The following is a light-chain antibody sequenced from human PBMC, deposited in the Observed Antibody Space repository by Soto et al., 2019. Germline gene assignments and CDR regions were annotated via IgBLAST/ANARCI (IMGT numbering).Light chain of an antibody. V-gene: IGKV3-11*01. J-gene: IGKJ4*01. CDR3: QQRTNWPT. Sequence: EIVLTQSPATLSLSPGERATHSCRASQSVSRYLAWYQQKPGQAPRLLIYGASNRVTGIPARFSGSGSGTDFTLTISSLEPEDFAVYYCQQRTNWPTFGGGTKVEIK. CDR2: GAS. CDR1: QSVSRY.